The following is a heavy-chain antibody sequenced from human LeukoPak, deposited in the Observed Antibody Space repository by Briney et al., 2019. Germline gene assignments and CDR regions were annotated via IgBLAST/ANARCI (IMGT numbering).Heavy chain of an antibody. CDR3: ARDFPDSSSSRRFDY. J-gene: IGHJ4*02. Sequence: SETLSLTCTASGGSISSYYWSWIRQPPGKGLEWIGYIYYSGSTNYNPSLKSRVTISVDTSKNQFSLKLSSVTAADTAVYYCARDFPDSSSSRRFDYWGQGTLVTVSS. D-gene: IGHD6-6*01. V-gene: IGHV4-59*01. CDR2: IYYSGST. CDR1: GGSISSYY.